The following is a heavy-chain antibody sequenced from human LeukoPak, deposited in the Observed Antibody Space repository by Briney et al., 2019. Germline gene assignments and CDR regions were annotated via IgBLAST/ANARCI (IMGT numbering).Heavy chain of an antibody. CDR1: GFTVSSNY. J-gene: IGHJ4*02. CDR2: IYGGGST. V-gene: IGHV3-66*01. Sequence: PGGSLRLSCAASGFTVSSNYMSWVRQAPGKGLEWVSVIYGGGSTYYADSVKGRFTISRDNSKNTLYLQMNSLRAEDTAVYYCASNYYGSGSYPPDYWGQGTLVTVSS. CDR3: ASNYYGSGSYPPDY. D-gene: IGHD3-10*01.